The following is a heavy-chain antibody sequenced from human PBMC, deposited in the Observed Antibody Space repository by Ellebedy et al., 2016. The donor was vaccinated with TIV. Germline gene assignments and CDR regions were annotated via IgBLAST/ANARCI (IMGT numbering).Heavy chain of an antibody. D-gene: IGHD1-14*01. V-gene: IGHV4-34*01. J-gene: IGHJ4*02. CDR2: INNSGGT. Sequence: SETLSLTCVVDGGSFRGYSWNWIRQPPGKGLGWIGEINNSGGTNYSPSLKSRVTISADTSKNQFSLKLTYVTAADTAVYYCARGAEPRRPHFSRWGQGTLVTVSS. CDR3: ARGAEPRRPHFSR. CDR1: GGSFRGYS.